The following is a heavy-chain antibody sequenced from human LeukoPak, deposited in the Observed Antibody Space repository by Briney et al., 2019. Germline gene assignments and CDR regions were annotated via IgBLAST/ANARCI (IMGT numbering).Heavy chain of an antibody. V-gene: IGHV3-33*01. CDR3: ARVSVDTAMASLDY. D-gene: IGHD5-18*01. Sequence: GRSLRLSCAASGFTFSSYGMHWVRQAPGKGLEWVAVIWYDGSNKYYADSVKGRFTISRDNSKNTLYLQMNSLRAEDTAVYYCARVSVDTAMASLDYWGQGTLVTVSS. CDR2: IWYDGSNK. J-gene: IGHJ4*02. CDR1: GFTFSSYG.